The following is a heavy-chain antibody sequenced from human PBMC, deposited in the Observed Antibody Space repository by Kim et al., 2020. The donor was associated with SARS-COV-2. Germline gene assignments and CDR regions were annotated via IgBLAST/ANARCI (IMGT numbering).Heavy chain of an antibody. D-gene: IGHD3-10*01. J-gene: IGHJ4*02. CDR3: AKPKYYYGSGSPFDY. Sequence: DSVKGRFTLSRENSKTTLYLQMNSLRAEDTAVYYCAKPKYYYGSGSPFDYWGQGTLVTVSS. V-gene: IGHV3-23*01.